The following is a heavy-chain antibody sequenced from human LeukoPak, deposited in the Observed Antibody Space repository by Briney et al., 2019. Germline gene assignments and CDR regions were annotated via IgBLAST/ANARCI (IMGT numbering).Heavy chain of an antibody. D-gene: IGHD6-13*01. J-gene: IGHJ4*02. Sequence: GGSLRLSCEASGFTFSSHWMHWVGQAPGKGRVWVSRINSDGRSTRYADSVKGRFTISRDNAKNTVYLQMNSLRAEDSAEYYCARALASGATYWGQGTLVTVSS. CDR2: INSDGRST. CDR3: ARALASGATY. V-gene: IGHV3-74*01. CDR1: GFTFSSHW.